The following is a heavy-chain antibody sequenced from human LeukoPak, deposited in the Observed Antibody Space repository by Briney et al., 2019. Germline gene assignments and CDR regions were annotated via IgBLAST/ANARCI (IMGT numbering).Heavy chain of an antibody. CDR3: ARHGEGGGTYYFDY. CDR1: GGSISSSSYY. J-gene: IGHJ4*02. D-gene: IGHD2-15*01. V-gene: IGHV4-39*01. Sequence: SETLSLTCTVSGGSISSSSYYWGWFRQPPGKGLEWIGSIYYSGSTYYNPSLKSRVTISVDTSKNQFSLKLSSVTAADTAVYYCARHGEGGGTYYFDYWGQGTLVTVSS. CDR2: IYYSGST.